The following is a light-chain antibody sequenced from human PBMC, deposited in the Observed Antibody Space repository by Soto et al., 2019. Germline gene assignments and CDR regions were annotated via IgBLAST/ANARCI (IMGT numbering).Light chain of an antibody. J-gene: IGKJ1*01. CDR1: ESISNW. V-gene: IGKV1-5*01. Sequence: IQLPQSPTTLPASVGDRVTLTCRASESISNWLAWYQQSPGTAPQLLIYHASILETAVPSRVSGNGSGTEFTLTISSLQPGDFATYDCQQYRTYSFGRGSRVEIK. CDR2: HAS. CDR3: QQYRTYS.